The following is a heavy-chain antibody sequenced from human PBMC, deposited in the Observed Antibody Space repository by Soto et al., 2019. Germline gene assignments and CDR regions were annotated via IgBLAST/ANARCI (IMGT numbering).Heavy chain of an antibody. J-gene: IGHJ1*01. V-gene: IGHV1-18*01. Sequence: ASVKVSCKASGYIFSNYGISWVRQAPGQGLEWMGWISTYNANTYYAQKFQGRVTMTTDTSTSTAYMELRSLRSDDTAVSYCARERDGSSWSSAESLQYWGQGTLVTVSS. D-gene: IGHD6-13*01. CDR1: GYIFSNYG. CDR2: ISTYNANT. CDR3: ARERDGSSWSSAESLQY.